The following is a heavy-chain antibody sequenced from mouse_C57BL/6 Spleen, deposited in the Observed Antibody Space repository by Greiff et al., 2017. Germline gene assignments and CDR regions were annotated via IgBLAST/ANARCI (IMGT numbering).Heavy chain of an antibody. V-gene: IGHV1-53*01. J-gene: IGHJ4*01. CDR3: ARGDYGGGYAMDY. D-gene: IGHD2-4*01. CDR2: INPSNGGT. CDR1: GYTFTSYW. Sequence: QVHVKQPGTELVKPGASVKLSCKASGYTFTSYWMHWVKQRPGQGLEWIGNINPSNGGTNYNEKFKSKATLTVDKSSSTAYMQLSSLTSEDSAVYYCARGDYGGGYAMDYWGQGTSVTVSS.